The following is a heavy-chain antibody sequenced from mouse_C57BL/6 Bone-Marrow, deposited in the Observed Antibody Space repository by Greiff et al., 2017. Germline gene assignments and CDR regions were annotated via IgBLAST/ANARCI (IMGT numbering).Heavy chain of an antibody. Sequence: EVKVVESGGGLVKPGGSLKLSCAASGFTFSSYAMSWVRQTPEKRLEWVATISDGGSYTYYPDNVKGRFTISRDNAKNNLYLQMSHLKSEDTAMYYCARDGDYGSSYDAMDYWGQGTSVTVSS. CDR1: GFTFSSYA. CDR2: ISDGGSYT. CDR3: ARDGDYGSSYDAMDY. V-gene: IGHV5-4*01. D-gene: IGHD1-1*01. J-gene: IGHJ4*01.